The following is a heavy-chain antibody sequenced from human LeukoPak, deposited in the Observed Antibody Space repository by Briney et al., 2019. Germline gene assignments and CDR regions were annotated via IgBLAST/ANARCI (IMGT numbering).Heavy chain of an antibody. D-gene: IGHD7-27*01. Sequence: SETLSLTCAVYGGSFSGYYWSWIRQPPGKGLEWIGEIDHSGSTNYNPSLKSRVTISVDTSKNQFSLKLSSVTAADTAVFYCARLGSPYYYYMDVWGKGTTVTVPS. CDR3: ARLGSPYYYYMDV. CDR2: IDHSGST. CDR1: GGSFSGYY. V-gene: IGHV4-34*01. J-gene: IGHJ6*03.